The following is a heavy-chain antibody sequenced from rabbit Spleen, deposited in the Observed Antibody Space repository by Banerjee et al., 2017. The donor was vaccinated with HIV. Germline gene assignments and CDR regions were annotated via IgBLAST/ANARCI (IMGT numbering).Heavy chain of an antibody. J-gene: IGHJ4*01. D-gene: IGHD1-1*01. V-gene: IGHV1S43*01. CDR3: ARGWSGSDL. CDR2: INTGSGNI. Sequence: QEQLEESGGGLVQPEGSLTLTCTASGFSFSSSYYMCWVRQAPGKGLEWIGCINTGSGNIWYASWAKGRFTISRSTSLNTVTLQLNSLTAADTATYFCARGWSGSDLWGPGTLVTVS. CDR1: GFSFSSSYY.